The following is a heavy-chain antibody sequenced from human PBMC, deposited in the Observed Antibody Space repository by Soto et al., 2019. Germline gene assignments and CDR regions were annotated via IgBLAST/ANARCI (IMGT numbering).Heavy chain of an antibody. D-gene: IGHD6-19*01. Sequence: QVQLVQSGAEVKKPGASVKVSCKASGYTFTSYYMHWVRQAPGQGLEWMGIINPSGSSTSYAQKYQGRVTMTRDTYTNTVYMELSSLRSEDTAVYYCARDIAVAGPYGMDVWGQGTTVTVSS. CDR3: ARDIAVAGPYGMDV. CDR1: GYTFTSYY. V-gene: IGHV1-46*01. J-gene: IGHJ6*02. CDR2: INPSGSST.